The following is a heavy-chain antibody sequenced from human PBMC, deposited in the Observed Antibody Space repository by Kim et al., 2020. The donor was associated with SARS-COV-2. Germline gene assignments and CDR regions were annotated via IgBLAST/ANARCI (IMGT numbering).Heavy chain of an antibody. D-gene: IGHD3-16*01. CDR3: AKGAGGYYFDY. Sequence: TYYADYVEGRCTISKDNSKNTLYLQMNSLRAEDTAVYYCAKGAGGYYFDYWGQGTLVTVSS. J-gene: IGHJ4*02. V-gene: IGHV3-23*01. CDR2: T.